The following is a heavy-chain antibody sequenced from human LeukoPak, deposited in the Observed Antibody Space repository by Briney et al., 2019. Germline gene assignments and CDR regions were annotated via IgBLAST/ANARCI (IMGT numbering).Heavy chain of an antibody. D-gene: IGHD1-26*01. V-gene: IGHV3-48*03. CDR3: ARGSRELLGY. CDR1: GFTFSSYE. J-gene: IGHJ4*02. Sequence: GGSLRLSCAASGFTFSSYEMNWVRQAPGKGLEWVSYISSSGSTIYYADSVKGRFTISRDNAKNSLYLQMSSLRAEDTAVYYCARGSRELLGYWGQGTLVTVSS. CDR2: ISSSGSTI.